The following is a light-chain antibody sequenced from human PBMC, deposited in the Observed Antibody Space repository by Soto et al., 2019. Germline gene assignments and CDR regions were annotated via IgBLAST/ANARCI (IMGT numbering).Light chain of an antibody. CDR3: QQYSNWPRT. Sequence: EIVMTQSPVTLSVSPGERGTLSCRASQNISANLAWYQRKPGQAPRLLIYDASTRATGIPGRFSASGSGTEFTLTISSLQSEDFAVYYCQQYSNWPRTFGQGTKVDIK. V-gene: IGKV3-15*01. CDR2: DAS. J-gene: IGKJ1*01. CDR1: QNISAN.